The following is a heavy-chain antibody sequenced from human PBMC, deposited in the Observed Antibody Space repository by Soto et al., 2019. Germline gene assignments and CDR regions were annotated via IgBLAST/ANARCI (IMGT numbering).Heavy chain of an antibody. V-gene: IGHV1-69*02. CDR1: GGTFSSYT. CDR3: ARGRYSSGWYGTNDY. Sequence: QVQLVQSGAEVKKPGSSVKVSCKASGGTFSSYTISWVRQAPGLGLEWMGRIIPILGIANYAQKFQGRVTITADKSTSTAYMELSSLRSEDTAVYYCARGRYSSGWYGTNDYWGQGTLVTVSS. J-gene: IGHJ4*02. D-gene: IGHD6-19*01. CDR2: IIPILGIA.